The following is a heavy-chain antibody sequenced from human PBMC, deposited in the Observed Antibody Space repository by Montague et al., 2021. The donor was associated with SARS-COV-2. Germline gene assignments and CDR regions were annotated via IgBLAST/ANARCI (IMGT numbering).Heavy chain of an antibody. CDR2: IYASGGT. Sequence: SETLSLTCTVSGDSISSFYWNWIRQPVGKGLEWIGRIYASGGTXXXPPXKGRATMSVDTSKNQFSLKLNSVTAADTAVYYCGRGVVAATPVVDYWGRGTLVTVSS. J-gene: IGHJ4*02. CDR1: GDSISSFY. D-gene: IGHD2-15*01. V-gene: IGHV4-4*07. CDR3: GRGVVAATPVVDY.